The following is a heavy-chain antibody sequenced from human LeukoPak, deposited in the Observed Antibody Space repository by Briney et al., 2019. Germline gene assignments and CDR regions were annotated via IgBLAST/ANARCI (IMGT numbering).Heavy chain of an antibody. D-gene: IGHD6-13*01. J-gene: IGHJ4*02. CDR1: GLTVSNVW. CDR3: ARDPLSSSWYGFDY. CDR2: IKSKKDGGTT. Sequence: GGSLRLSCAVSGLTVSNVWMNWVRQAPGKGLEWVGRIKSKKDGGTTEFAAPVRGRFTISRDNSKNTLYLQMNSLRAEDAAVYYCARDPLSSSWYGFDYWGQGTLVTVSS. V-gene: IGHV3-15*07.